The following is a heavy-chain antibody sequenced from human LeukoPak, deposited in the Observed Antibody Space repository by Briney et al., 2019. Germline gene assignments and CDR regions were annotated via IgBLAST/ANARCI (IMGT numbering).Heavy chain of an antibody. CDR2: ITSGGGTT. D-gene: IGHD6-25*01. CDR3: ARDPPRAAWVFDY. J-gene: IGHJ4*02. Sequence: PGGSLKLSCAASGFTFSNYAMSWVRQAPGKALEWVSAITSGGGTTYAGSVKGRFTISRDNSKNTLYLQMNSLRAEDTAVYYCARDPPRAAWVFDYWGQGTLVSVSS. V-gene: IGHV3-23*01. CDR1: GFTFSNYA.